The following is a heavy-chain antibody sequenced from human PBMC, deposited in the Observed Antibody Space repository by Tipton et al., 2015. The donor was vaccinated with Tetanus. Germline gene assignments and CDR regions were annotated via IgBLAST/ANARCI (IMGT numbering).Heavy chain of an antibody. D-gene: IGHD2-15*01. Sequence: TLSLTCRVSGGALIVCNFYWGWIRQPPGKGLEWIGGIHYTGSTYLNPSLKSRVTISVDTSKNQFSLNLTSVTAADTAFYYCARQSCSGGSCRFDPWGQGTLVTVSS. CDR3: ARQSCSGGSCRFDP. CDR2: IHYTGST. CDR1: GGALIVCNFY. J-gene: IGHJ5*02. V-gene: IGHV4-39*01.